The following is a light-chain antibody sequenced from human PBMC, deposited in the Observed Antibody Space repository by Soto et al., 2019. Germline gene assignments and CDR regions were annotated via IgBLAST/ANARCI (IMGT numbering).Light chain of an antibody. V-gene: IGKV3-15*01. CDR2: GAS. J-gene: IGKJ1*01. CDR1: QSVGTY. Sequence: EIVMTQSPATLSVSPGERATLSCRASQSVGTYLSWYQQKPCQAPRLLIYGASTRAAGISPRFSGGGSGTEFTLTFSSLQPEDFAVYYCQQYNDWPRTFGQGTKVGIK. CDR3: QQYNDWPRT.